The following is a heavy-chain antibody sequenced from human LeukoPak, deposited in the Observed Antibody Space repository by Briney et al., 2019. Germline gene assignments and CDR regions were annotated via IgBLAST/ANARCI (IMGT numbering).Heavy chain of an antibody. CDR1: GGSISSSIYY. J-gene: IGHJ4*02. CDR2: IYSSGST. CDR3: ARDYYDYVWGSSRQGYFDY. D-gene: IGHD3-16*02. Sequence: SETLSLTRTVSGGSISSSIYYWGWIRQPPGKGLEWIGSIYSSGSTYYNPSLKSRVTISVDTSKNQSSLRLSSVTAADTAVFYCARDYYDYVWGSSRQGYFDYWGQGTLVTVSS. V-gene: IGHV4-39*07.